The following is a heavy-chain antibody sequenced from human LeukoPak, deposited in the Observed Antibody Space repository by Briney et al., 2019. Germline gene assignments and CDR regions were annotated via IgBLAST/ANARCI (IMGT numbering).Heavy chain of an antibody. V-gene: IGHV3-7*03. Sequence: GGSLRLSCAASGFTFSSYWMSWVRQAPGKGLEWVANIKQDGSEKYYVDSVKGRFTISRDNAKNSLYLQMNSLRAEDTAVYYCARELFVAAAGTDYWGQGTLVTVSS. CDR1: GFTFSSYW. CDR3: ARELFVAAAGTDY. D-gene: IGHD6-13*01. J-gene: IGHJ4*02. CDR2: IKQDGSEK.